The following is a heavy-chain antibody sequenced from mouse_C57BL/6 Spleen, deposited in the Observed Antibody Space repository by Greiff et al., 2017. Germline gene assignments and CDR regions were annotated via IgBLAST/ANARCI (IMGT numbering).Heavy chain of an antibody. CDR2: ISSGSSTI. J-gene: IGHJ1*03. CDR3: ARELGPWYFDV. Sequence: DVMLVESGGGLVKPGGSLKLSCAASGFTFSDYGMHWVRQAPEKGLEWVAYISSGSSTIYYADTVKGRFTISRDNAKNTLFLQMTSLRSEDTAMYYCARELGPWYFDVWGTGTTVTVSS. D-gene: IGHD4-1*01. CDR1: GFTFSDYG. V-gene: IGHV5-17*01.